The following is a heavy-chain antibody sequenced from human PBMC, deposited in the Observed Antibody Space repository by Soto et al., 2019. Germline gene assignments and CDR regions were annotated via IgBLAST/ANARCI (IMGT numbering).Heavy chain of an antibody. CDR3: ARLGEWELLHFDY. CDR1: GYTFTSYA. J-gene: IGHJ4*02. V-gene: IGHV1-3*01. D-gene: IGHD1-26*01. CDR2: INAGNGNT. Sequence: QVQLVQSGAEVKKPGASVKVSCKSSGYTFTSYAMHWVRQAPGQRLEWMGWINAGNGNTKYSQKFQGRVTITRDTSASTAYMELSSLRSEDTAVYYCARLGEWELLHFDYWGQGTLVTVSS.